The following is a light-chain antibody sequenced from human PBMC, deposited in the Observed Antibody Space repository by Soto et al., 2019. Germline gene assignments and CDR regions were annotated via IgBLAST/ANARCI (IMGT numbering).Light chain of an antibody. Sequence: QSALTQPPSASGSPGQSVTISCTGTSSDVGGYNYVSWYQQHPGKAPKLMIYEVSKRPSGVPDRFSGSKSGNTASLTVSGLHAEDEADYYCSSYAGSNHWTFATGTKVTVL. CDR3: SSYAGSNHWT. CDR1: SSDVGGYNY. J-gene: IGLJ1*01. CDR2: EVS. V-gene: IGLV2-8*01.